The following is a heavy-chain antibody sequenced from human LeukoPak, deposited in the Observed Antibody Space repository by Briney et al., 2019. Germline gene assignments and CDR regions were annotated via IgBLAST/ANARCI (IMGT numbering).Heavy chain of an antibody. J-gene: IGHJ1*01. CDR1: GYTFTSYD. D-gene: IGHD6-13*01. CDR3: ARGGGSSWTQRGYFQY. V-gene: IGHV1-8*01. Sequence: ASVKVSCKVSGYTFTSYDINWVRQAPGQGLEWMGWMNPNSGNTGYAQKFQGRVSMTRDTSTSTAYMELSSLTSEDTAVYYCARGGGSSWTQRGYFQYWGQGTLVTVSS. CDR2: MNPNSGNT.